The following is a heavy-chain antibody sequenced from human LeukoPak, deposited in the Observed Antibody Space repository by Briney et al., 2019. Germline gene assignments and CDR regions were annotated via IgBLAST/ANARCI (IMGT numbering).Heavy chain of an antibody. D-gene: IGHD6-19*01. CDR3: ARSRQWLDGGFVY. CDR2: ISSSGTTI. V-gene: IGHV3-48*03. Sequence: GGSLRLSCAASEITFSSYEMNWVRQAPGKGLEWVSYISSSGTTIYYADSVKGRFTISRDNAENSLYLQMNSLRPEDSAVYYCARSRQWLDGGFVYWGQGTLVTVSS. J-gene: IGHJ4*02. CDR1: EITFSSYE.